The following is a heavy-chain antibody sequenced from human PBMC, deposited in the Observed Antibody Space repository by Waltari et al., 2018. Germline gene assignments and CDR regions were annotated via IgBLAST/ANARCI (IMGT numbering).Heavy chain of an antibody. D-gene: IGHD3-9*01. CDR3: AVARGNYDVLTGFPVDS. J-gene: IGHJ5*01. CDR1: GFSLTNYT. V-gene: IGHV3-48*01. Sequence: EERLVQSGGGLVQPGGSLRLSCEASGFSLTNYTRNWVRPATGKGRGWVAYRRGTCRTTGYADSVGGRFIISRNNAKNSLSLQMVSLRGEDTAVYYCAVARGNYDVLTGFPVDSWGQGTLVTVSS. CDR2: RRGTCRTT.